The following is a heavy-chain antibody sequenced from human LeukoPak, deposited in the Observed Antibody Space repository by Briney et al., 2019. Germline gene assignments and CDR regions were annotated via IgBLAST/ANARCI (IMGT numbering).Heavy chain of an antibody. Sequence: PGGSLRLSCAASGFNFGSHAMHWVRQAPGKGLEYVSAIGSDGGNTFYANSVKGRFTISRDNSKNTLSLQMGSLRADDMAVYYCARALNEFYYGSSDWGAFDIWGQGTVVTVSS. CDR2: IGSDGGNT. CDR3: ARALNEFYYGSSDWGAFDI. J-gene: IGHJ3*02. D-gene: IGHD6-19*01. CDR1: GFNFGSHA. V-gene: IGHV3-64*01.